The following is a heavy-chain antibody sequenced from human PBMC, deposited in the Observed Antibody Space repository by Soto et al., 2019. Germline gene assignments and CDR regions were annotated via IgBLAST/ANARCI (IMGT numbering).Heavy chain of an antibody. V-gene: IGHV4-39*01. D-gene: IGHD2-21*02. CDR3: ARRKDGVTVGY. Sequence: QLQLQESGPGLVKPSETLSLTCTVSGGSISSSSYYWGWIRQPPGKGLEWIGSIYYSGSTYYNPSLKTRITISVYTPKSQFSLKLSSVTAADTAVYYCARRKDGVTVGYWGQGTLVTVSS. CDR1: GGSISSSSYY. J-gene: IGHJ4*02. CDR2: IYYSGST.